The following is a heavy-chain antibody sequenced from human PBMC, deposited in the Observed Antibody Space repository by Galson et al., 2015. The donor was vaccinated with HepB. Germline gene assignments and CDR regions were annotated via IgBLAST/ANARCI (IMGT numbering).Heavy chain of an antibody. CDR3: ARVPNERLIVVVPAPHYYYYGMDV. D-gene: IGHD2-2*01. CDR1: GFTFSSYS. CDR2: ISSSSSYI. V-gene: IGHV3-21*01. Sequence: SLRLSCAASGFTFSSYSMNWVRQAPGKGLEWVSSISSSSSYIYYADSVKGRFTISRDNAKNSLYLQMNSLRAEDTAVYYCARVPNERLIVVVPAPHYYYYGMDVWGQGTTVTVSS. J-gene: IGHJ6*02.